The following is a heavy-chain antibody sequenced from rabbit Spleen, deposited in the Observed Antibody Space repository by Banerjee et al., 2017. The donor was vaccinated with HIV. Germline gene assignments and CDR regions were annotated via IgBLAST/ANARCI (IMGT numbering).Heavy chain of an antibody. V-gene: IGHV1S45*01. Sequence: QEQLVESGGGLVQPEGSLTLTCTASGFSFSSSHYMCWVRQAPGKGLEWIACIDAGSSGFTYFASWAKGRFTISKTSSTTVTLQMTSLTAADTATYFCARGSATMTMVITGFYFTLWGPGTLVTVS. J-gene: IGHJ4*01. D-gene: IGHD2-1*01. CDR3: ARGSATMTMVITGFYFTL. CDR1: GFSFSSSHY. CDR2: IDAGSSGFT.